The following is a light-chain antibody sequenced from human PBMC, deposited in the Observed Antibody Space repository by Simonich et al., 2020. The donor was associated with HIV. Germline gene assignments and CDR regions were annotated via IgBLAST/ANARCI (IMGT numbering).Light chain of an antibody. Sequence: EIVMTQSPATLSVSPGERATLSCRASKSVSSSYLAWYQQKPGLAPRLLIYDASRRATGIPDRVSGSGAGTDFTLTISSLEPEDFAVYYCQQRSNWPPYTFGQGTKLEIK. J-gene: IGKJ2*01. CDR2: DAS. V-gene: IGKV3D-20*02. CDR3: QQRSNWPPYT. CDR1: KSVSSSY.